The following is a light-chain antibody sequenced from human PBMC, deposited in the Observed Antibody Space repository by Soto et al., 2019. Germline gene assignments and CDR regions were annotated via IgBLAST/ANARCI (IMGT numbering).Light chain of an antibody. CDR3: QQYNKWPQT. Sequence: EIVLTQSPVTLSLSPGERATLSCRASQSVSSNLAWYQQKPGQAPRLLIYGASTRATDIPPSFTGSGSGTEFTLTISSLQSEDIAVYYCQQYNKWPQTFGQGTKVDI. V-gene: IGKV3-15*01. CDR2: GAS. CDR1: QSVSSN. J-gene: IGKJ1*01.